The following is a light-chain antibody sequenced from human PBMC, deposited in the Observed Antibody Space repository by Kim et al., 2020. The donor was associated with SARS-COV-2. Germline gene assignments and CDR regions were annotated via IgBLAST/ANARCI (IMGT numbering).Light chain of an antibody. CDR1: QSISSY. V-gene: IGKV1-39*01. Sequence: ASVGDRVTITCRASQSISSYLNWYQQKPGKAPELLIYAASSLQSGVPSRFSGSGSGTDFTLTISSLQPEDFATYYCQQSYSTPRLTFGGGTKLEI. J-gene: IGKJ4*01. CDR3: QQSYSTPRLT. CDR2: AAS.